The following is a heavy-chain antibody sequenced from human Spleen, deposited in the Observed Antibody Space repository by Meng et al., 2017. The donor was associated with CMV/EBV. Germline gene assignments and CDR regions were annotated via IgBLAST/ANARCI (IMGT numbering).Heavy chain of an antibody. CDR1: GYTFTAHY. V-gene: IGHV1-2*02. CDR3: ARVQGGQRGMDV. Sequence: ASVKVSCKASGYTFTAHYFHWVRQAPGQGLEWMGWINPNSGGTNYAQKFQGRVTMTRDTSIITAYMELSRLRSDDTAVYYCARVQGGQRGMDVWGQGTTVTVSS. D-gene: IGHD5-24*01. J-gene: IGHJ6*02. CDR2: INPNSGGT.